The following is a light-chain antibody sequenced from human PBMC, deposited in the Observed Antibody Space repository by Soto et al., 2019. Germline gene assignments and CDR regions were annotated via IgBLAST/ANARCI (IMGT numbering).Light chain of an antibody. CDR3: QQRSNWPPYT. CDR2: DAS. V-gene: IGKV3-11*01. J-gene: IGKJ2*01. CDR1: QSISSY. Sequence: EIVLTQSPATLSLSPGERATLSCRASQSISSYLAWYQQKPGQAPRLLIYDASNRATGIPARFSGSWSGTDFTLTISSLEPEDFAVYSCQQRSNWPPYTFGQGTKLEIK.